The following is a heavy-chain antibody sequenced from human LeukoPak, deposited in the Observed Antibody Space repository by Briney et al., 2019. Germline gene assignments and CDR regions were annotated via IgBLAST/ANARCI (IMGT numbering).Heavy chain of an antibody. Sequence: SETLSFTCTVSGGSISLYYWNWIRQPAGKGLEWIGRIFTSGITNYNPSLKTRVTMSVDMSKNQFSLNLSSVIAADTAIYYCARETSGTYYNPLGYMDVWGKGTTVTVSS. CDR1: GGSISLYY. CDR3: ARETSGTYYNPLGYMDV. D-gene: IGHD3-10*01. V-gene: IGHV4-4*07. J-gene: IGHJ6*03. CDR2: IFTSGIT.